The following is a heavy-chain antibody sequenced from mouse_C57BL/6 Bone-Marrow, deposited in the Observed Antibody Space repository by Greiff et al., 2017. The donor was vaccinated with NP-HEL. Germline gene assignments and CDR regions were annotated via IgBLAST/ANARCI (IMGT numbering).Heavy chain of an antibody. CDR3: ARDDSDWYFDV. V-gene: IGHV5-6*01. CDR2: ISSGGSYT. CDR1: GFTFSSYG. Sequence: EVQRVESGGDLVKPGGSLKLSCAASGFTFSSYGMSWVRQTPDQRLEWVATISSGGSYTYYPDSVKGRFTISRDNANSTLYLQLSSLKSEDTAMYYCARDDSDWYFDVWGTGTPVTVSA. D-gene: IGHD2-12*01. J-gene: IGHJ1*03.